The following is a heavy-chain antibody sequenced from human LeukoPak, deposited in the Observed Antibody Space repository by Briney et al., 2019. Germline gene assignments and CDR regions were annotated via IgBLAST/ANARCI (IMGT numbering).Heavy chain of an antibody. CDR1: GGSLSSGGYY. J-gene: IGHJ5*02. CDR3: AREMNDFWSGYFWFDP. Sequence: SETLSLTCTVSGGSLSSGGYYWSWIRQHPGTGLEWIGYIYYSGSTYYNPSLKSRVTISVDTSKNQFSLKLSSVTAADTAVHYCAREMNDFWSGYFWFDPWGQGTLVTVSS. V-gene: IGHV4-31*03. D-gene: IGHD3-3*01. CDR2: IYYSGST.